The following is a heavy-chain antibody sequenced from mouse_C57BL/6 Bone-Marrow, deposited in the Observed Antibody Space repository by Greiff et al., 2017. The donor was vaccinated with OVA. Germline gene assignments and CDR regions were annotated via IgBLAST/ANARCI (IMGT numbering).Heavy chain of an antibody. J-gene: IGHJ4*01. Sequence: QVQLQQSGPELVKPGASVKLSCKASGYTFTSYDINWVKQRPGQGLEWIGWIYPRDGSTKYNEKFKGKATLTVDTSSSTAYMELHSLTSADSAVFFCAGPPSPHYYAMDYWGQGTSVTVSS. CDR2: IYPRDGST. CDR3: AGPPSPHYYAMDY. CDR1: GYTFTSYD. D-gene: IGHD3-3*01. V-gene: IGHV1-85*01.